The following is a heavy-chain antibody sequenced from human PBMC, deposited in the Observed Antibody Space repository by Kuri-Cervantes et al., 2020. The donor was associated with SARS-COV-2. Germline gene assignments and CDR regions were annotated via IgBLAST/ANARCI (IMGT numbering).Heavy chain of an antibody. CDR3: ARGHIGVVPSPILGLGPHYYYYHMDI. J-gene: IGHJ6*02. CDR2: INHSGGP. V-gene: IGHV4-34*01. CDR1: GASLNTYS. D-gene: IGHD2-2*01. Sequence: ETLSLTCAVFGASLNTYSWSWIRQPPGKGLEWIGEINHSGGPKYKPSLKGRVSISEDASKNQISLKLTSVTAADAAVYYCARGHIGVVPSPILGLGPHYYYYHMDIWGQGTTVTVSS.